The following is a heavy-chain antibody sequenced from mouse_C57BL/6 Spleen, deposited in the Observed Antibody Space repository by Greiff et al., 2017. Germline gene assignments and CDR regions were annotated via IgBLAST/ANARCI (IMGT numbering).Heavy chain of an antibody. Sequence: QVQLQQSGAELVKPGASVKLSCKASGYTFTSYWMQWVKQRPGQGLEWIGEIDPSDSYTNYNQKFKGKATLTVDTSASTAYMQLSSLTSEDSAVYYCARFRYDYEYYAMDYWGQGTSVTVSS. CDR2: IDPSDSYT. V-gene: IGHV1-50*01. CDR1: GYTFTSYW. J-gene: IGHJ4*01. D-gene: IGHD2-4*01. CDR3: ARFRYDYEYYAMDY.